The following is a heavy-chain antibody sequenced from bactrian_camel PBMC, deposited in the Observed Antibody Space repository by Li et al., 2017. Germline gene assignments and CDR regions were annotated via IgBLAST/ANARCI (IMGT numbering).Heavy chain of an antibody. CDR2: INSSGGRT. CDR3: AAVVCGSWYRPRLHRDDYNE. J-gene: IGHJ4*01. V-gene: IGHV3S40*01. D-gene: IGHD2*01. Sequence: VQLVESGGGSVQAGGSLRLSCKYNHRGNCMGWFRQAPGKEREGVAAINSSGGRTYYRDSVKGRFTISLNNAKNMVYLQMNSLKPEDTAMYYCAAVVCGSWYRPRLHRDDYNEWGQGTQVTVS. CDR1: YNHRGNC.